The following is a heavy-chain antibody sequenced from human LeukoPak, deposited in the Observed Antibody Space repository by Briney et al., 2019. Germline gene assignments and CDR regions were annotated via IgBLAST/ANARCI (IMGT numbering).Heavy chain of an antibody. CDR1: GFTFSSYS. CDR3: ATLLSPYSDKVGATIFDY. CDR2: ISRNGGNT. V-gene: IGHV3-64*01. Sequence: GGSLRLSCAASGFTFSSYSMHWVRQAPGKGLEYVSAISRNGGNTYYANSVKGRFTISRDNSKNTLYLQMGSLRGEDMAVYYCATLLSPYSDKVGATIFDYWGQGTLVTVSS. J-gene: IGHJ4*02. D-gene: IGHD1-26*01.